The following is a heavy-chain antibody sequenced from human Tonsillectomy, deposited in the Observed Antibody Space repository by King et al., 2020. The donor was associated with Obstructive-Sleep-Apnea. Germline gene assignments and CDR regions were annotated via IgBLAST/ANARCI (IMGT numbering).Heavy chain of an antibody. J-gene: IGHJ5*02. Sequence: VQLVESGGGLVKPGGSLRLSCAASGFIFSDYYMSWIRQAPGKGLEWVSYISSSSSYTNYADSVKGRFTISRDNAKNSLYLQMNSLRVEDTAVYYCARDATPYYYDSNGYYSSWGQGTLVTVSS. CDR1: GFIFSDYY. CDR2: ISSSSSYT. CDR3: ARDATPYYYDSNGYYSS. V-gene: IGHV3-11*06. D-gene: IGHD3-22*01.